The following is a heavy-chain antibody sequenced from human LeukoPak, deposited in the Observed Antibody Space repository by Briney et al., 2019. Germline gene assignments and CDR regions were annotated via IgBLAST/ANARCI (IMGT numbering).Heavy chain of an antibody. J-gene: IGHJ6*03. CDR3: AKTLPEDYYDSSGYIYYYYYYMDV. V-gene: IGHV3-23*01. CDR2: ISGSGGST. D-gene: IGHD3-22*01. CDR1: GFTFSSYA. Sequence: GGSLRLSCAASGFTFSSYAMSWVRQAPGKGLEWVSAISGSGGSTYYADSVKGRFTISRDNSKNTLYLQMNSLRAEDTAVYYCAKTLPEDYYDSSGYIYYYYYYMDVWGKGTTVTISS.